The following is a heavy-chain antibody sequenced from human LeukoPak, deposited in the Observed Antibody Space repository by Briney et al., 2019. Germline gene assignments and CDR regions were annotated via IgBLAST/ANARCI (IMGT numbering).Heavy chain of an antibody. V-gene: IGHV4-30-4*01. J-gene: IGHJ6*02. Sequence: PSETLSLTCTDSGVSITSDDNYWSWIRQPPGKGLEWIGYIYYSGSTYYNPALQNRVTISLDTSKNQVSLKLTAADTAVYYCVRDKWVRAGSSWLHYGMDVWGQGTTVTVSS. D-gene: IGHD6-13*01. CDR3: VRDKWVRAGSSWLHYGMDV. CDR2: IYYSGST. CDR1: GVSITSDDNY.